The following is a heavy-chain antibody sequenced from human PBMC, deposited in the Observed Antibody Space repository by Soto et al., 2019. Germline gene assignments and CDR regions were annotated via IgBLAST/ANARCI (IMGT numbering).Heavy chain of an antibody. CDR3: TSMGIAAAGTQNFDY. Sequence: QVQLVRSGAEVKKPGSSVKVSCKASGGTFSSYTISWVRQAPGQGLEWMGRIIPILGIANYAQKFQGRVTITADKSTSTAYMELSSLRSEDTAVYYCTSMGIAAAGTQNFDYWGQGTLFTVSS. V-gene: IGHV1-69*02. D-gene: IGHD6-13*01. CDR1: GGTFSSYT. CDR2: IIPILGIA. J-gene: IGHJ4*02.